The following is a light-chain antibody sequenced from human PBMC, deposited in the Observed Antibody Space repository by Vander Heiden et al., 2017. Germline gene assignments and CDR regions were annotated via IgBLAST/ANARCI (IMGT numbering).Light chain of an antibody. J-gene: IGKJ1*01. CDR1: QSVSSN. CDR2: GAS. CDR3: QQYNNWPRT. Sequence: EIVITQSPATMSVSPGERATLSCRASQSVSSNLAWDQQKPGQAPRLLIYGASTRATGIPARFSGSGSGTEFTLTISSLQSEDFAVYYCQQYNNWPRTFGQGTKVEIK. V-gene: IGKV3-15*01.